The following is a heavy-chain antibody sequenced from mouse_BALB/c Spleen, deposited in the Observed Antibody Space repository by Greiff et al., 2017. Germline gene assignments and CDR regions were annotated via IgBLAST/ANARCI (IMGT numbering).Heavy chain of an antibody. D-gene: IGHD2-1*01. CDR3: SRDAVYYYGNLYAMDY. CDR1: GFSLTSYG. CDR2: IWASGST. Sequence: VQLQQSGPGLVAPSQSLSITCTVSGFSLTSYGVHWVRQPPGKGLEWLGVIWASGSTNYNSALMSRLSISKDNSNSHVFLKMNSLKTADTAMYYCSRDAVYYYGNLYAMDYWGQGTSVTVSS. V-gene: IGHV2-9*02. J-gene: IGHJ4*01.